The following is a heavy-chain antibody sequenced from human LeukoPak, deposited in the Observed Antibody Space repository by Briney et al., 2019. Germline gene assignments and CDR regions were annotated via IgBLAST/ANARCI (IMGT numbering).Heavy chain of an antibody. V-gene: IGHV3-53*01. Sequence: GGPLRLSCTASGFTFSNNYMSWVRQAPGKGLEWVSISYSDSNTNYADSVKGRFTISRDTSQNTLSLQMNSLRAEDTAVYYCVRKNRDFNAAFDIWGQGTVVTVSA. CDR1: GFTFSNNY. CDR3: VRKNRDFNAAFDI. D-gene: IGHD1-14*01. J-gene: IGHJ3*02. CDR2: SYSDSNT.